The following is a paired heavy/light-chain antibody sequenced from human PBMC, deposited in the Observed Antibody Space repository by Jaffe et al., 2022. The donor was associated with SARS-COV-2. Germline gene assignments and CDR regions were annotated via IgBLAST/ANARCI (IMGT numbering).Heavy chain of an antibody. J-gene: IGHJ5*02. CDR3: ARDMGYSSSDLWWFDP. CDR1: GYTFTSHA. Sequence: QVQLVQSGAEVKKSGASVKVSCKASGYTFTSHAMHWVRQAPGQRLEWMGWINAGNGNTKYSQKFQGRVTITRDTSASTAYMELSSLRSEDTAVYYCARDMGYSSSDLWWFDPWGQGTLVTVSS. V-gene: IGHV1-3*01. CDR2: INAGNGNT. D-gene: IGHD6-13*01.
Light chain of an antibody. V-gene: IGLV1-40*01. Sequence: QSVLTQPPSVSGAPGQRVTISCTGSSSNIGAGYDVHWYQQLPGTAPKLLIYGNSNRPSGVPDRFSGSKSGTSASLAITGLQAEDEADYYCQSYDSSLSGSVFGGGTKVTAL. CDR1: SSNIGAGYD. J-gene: IGLJ3*02. CDR2: GNS. CDR3: QSYDSSLSGSV.